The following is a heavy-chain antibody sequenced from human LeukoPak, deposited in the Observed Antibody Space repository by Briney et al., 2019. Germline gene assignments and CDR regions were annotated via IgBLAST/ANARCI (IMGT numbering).Heavy chain of an antibody. Sequence: GGSLRLSCAASGFTFDDYAMHWVRQAPGKGLEWVSGISWNSGSIGYADSVKGRFTISRDNAKNSLYLQMNSLRAEDTALYYCAREGRHYDSSGYSLRYYYMDVWGKGTTVTVSS. CDR1: GFTFDDYA. CDR3: AREGRHYDSSGYSLRYYYMDV. D-gene: IGHD3-22*01. CDR2: ISWNSGSI. V-gene: IGHV3-9*01. J-gene: IGHJ6*03.